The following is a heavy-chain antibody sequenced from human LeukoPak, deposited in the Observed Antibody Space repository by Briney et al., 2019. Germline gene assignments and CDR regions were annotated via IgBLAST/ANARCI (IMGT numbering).Heavy chain of an antibody. V-gene: IGHV3-23*01. CDR3: ATYRQVLLPFES. J-gene: IGHJ4*02. CDR2: IFPSGGEI. CDR1: GFTFSTFA. D-gene: IGHD5-18*01. Sequence: HAGGSLRLSCAASGFTFSTFAMIWARQPPGKGLEWVSSIFPSGGEIHYADSVRGRFTISRDNSKSILSLQMNSLRAEDTAIYYCATYRQVLLPFESWGQGTLVTVSS.